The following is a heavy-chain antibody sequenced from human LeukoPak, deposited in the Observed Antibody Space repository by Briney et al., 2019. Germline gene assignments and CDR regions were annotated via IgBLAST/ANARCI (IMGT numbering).Heavy chain of an antibody. CDR3: AKDVYDSGSYGYFHF. CDR2: IRGSGGST. CDR1: GFTFSSYA. V-gene: IGHV3-23*01. J-gene: IGHJ4*02. Sequence: GGSLRLSCAASGFTFSSYAMNWVRQAPGKGLEWVSTIRGSGGSTYYADSVKGRFTISRDNSKTTLYLQMNSLRAADTAVYYCAKDVYDSGSYGYFHFWGQGTLVTVSS. D-gene: IGHD3-10*01.